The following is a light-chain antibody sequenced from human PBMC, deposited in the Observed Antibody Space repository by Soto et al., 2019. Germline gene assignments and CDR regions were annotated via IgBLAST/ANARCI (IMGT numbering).Light chain of an antibody. V-gene: IGLV2-14*01. J-gene: IGLJ2*01. Sequence: QSVLTQPASVSGSPGQSITISCTGTSSDVGGYNYVSWYQQYPGKAPKLMIYEVSKRPSGVSNRFSGSKSGNTASLTISGLQDEDEADYYCSSYTSSSTSVVFGGGTKLTVL. CDR3: SSYTSSSTSVV. CDR2: EVS. CDR1: SSDVGGYNY.